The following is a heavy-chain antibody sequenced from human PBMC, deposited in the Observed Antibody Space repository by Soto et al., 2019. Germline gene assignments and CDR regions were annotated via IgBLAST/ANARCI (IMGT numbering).Heavy chain of an antibody. CDR3: ARAQRLPRYNWFDP. CDR2: INHCGSP. V-gene: IGHV4-34*01. CDR1: CGVIRGYY. J-gene: IGHJ5*02. D-gene: IGHD4-17*01. Sequence: SETLALTCGVYCGVIRGYYRSWIRLPPWKGLEGIGEINHCGSPNYNPALKSRVAISVDTSKNQFYLKLSSVTAADTAVYYCARAQRLPRYNWFDPWGPGTLVTLSS.